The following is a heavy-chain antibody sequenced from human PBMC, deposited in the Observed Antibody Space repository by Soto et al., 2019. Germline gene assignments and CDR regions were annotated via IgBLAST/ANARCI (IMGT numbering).Heavy chain of an antibody. V-gene: IGHV1-2*02. J-gene: IGHJ4*02. Sequence: ASVKVSCKASGYTFTGYYMHWVRQAPGQGLEWMGWINPNSGDTKYAQKFQGRVTMTRDTSISTAYMELSSLKSDDAAVYYCAREGVYGGRQPDYWGQGTLVTVSS. CDR2: INPNSGDT. CDR1: GYTFTGYY. D-gene: IGHD2-15*01. CDR3: AREGVYGGRQPDY.